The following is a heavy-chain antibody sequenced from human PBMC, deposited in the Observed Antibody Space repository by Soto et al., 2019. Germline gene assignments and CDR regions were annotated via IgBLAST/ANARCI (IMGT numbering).Heavy chain of an antibody. Sequence: GGSLRLSCAASGFTFSSYAMNWVRQAPGKGLEWVALISYDGSNKYYADSVRGRFTISRDGSTNTLFLQMNSLRAADTAVYYCGRCTSTSCHLGSDYWGQGTLVTVSS. CDR2: ISYDGSNK. J-gene: IGHJ4*02. D-gene: IGHD2-2*01. V-gene: IGHV3-30-3*01. CDR1: GFTFSSYA. CDR3: GRCTSTSCHLGSDY.